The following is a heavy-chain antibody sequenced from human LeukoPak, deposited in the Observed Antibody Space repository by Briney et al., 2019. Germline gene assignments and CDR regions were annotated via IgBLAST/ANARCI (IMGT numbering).Heavy chain of an antibody. D-gene: IGHD2-2*02. CDR1: GYTFTGYY. CDR2: INPNSGGT. Sequence: ASVKVSCKASGYTFTGYYMHWVRQAPGQGLEWMGWINPNSGGTNYAQKFQGRVTMTRDTSISTAYMELSRLRSDDTAVYYCARSGRGCSSTSCYRFDYWGQGTLVTVSS. CDR3: ARSGRGCSSTSCYRFDY. J-gene: IGHJ4*02. V-gene: IGHV1-2*02.